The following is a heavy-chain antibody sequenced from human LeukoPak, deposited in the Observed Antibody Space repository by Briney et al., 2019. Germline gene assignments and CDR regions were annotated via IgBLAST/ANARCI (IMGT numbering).Heavy chain of an antibody. CDR3: AKDLVGVEKILPMRKFYYDSSGYQP. D-gene: IGHD3-22*01. V-gene: IGHV3-74*01. J-gene: IGHJ1*01. CDR1: GFTFSRYL. Sequence: PGGSLRLSCAASGFTFSRYLMHWVRQGPGKELVWVSRINTDGSTTAYAGSVEGRFTISRDNAKNTLYLQMNSLRAEDTAVYYCAKDLVGVEKILPMRKFYYDSSGYQPWGQGTLVTVSS. CDR2: INTDGSTT.